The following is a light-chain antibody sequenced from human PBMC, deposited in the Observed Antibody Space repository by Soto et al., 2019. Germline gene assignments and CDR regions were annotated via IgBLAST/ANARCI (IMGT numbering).Light chain of an antibody. CDR2: EVS. CDR1: SSDVGGYNY. CDR3: SSYTSSSTVV. J-gene: IGLJ2*01. V-gene: IGLV2-14*01. Sequence: QSALTQPASVSGSPGQSITISCTGTSSDVGGYNYVSWYQQHPGKAPNLMIYEVSNRPAGVSNCFSGSKSGNTASLTISGLQAEDEADYYCSSYTSSSTVVFGGGTKLTVL.